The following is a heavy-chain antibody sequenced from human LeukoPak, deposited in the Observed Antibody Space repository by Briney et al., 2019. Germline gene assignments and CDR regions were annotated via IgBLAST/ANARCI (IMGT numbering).Heavy chain of an antibody. CDR1: GATFSSYA. V-gene: IGHV1-69*13. Sequence: SVKVSFKASGATFSSYAISWVRQAPGQGLEWMGVIILIFGTANYAQKFEGRVTITADETTSTAYMELSSLRSEDTAVYYCAREGDDSSGRRDNWFDPWGQGTLVTVSS. CDR3: AREGDDSSGRRDNWFDP. CDR2: IILIFGTA. D-gene: IGHD3-22*01. J-gene: IGHJ5*02.